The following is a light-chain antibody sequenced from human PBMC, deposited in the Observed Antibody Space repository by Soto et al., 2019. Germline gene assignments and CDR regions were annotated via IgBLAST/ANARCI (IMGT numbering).Light chain of an antibody. J-gene: IGKJ3*01. CDR2: DAS. CDR1: QSVSSY. Sequence: EIGLTQSPATLSLSPGERATLSCRASQSVSSYLVWYQQKPGQAPRLLIYDASTRATGIPARFSGSGSGTDVTLTISSLEPDDFSVYYCQQRSNWPPFTLGPGTKVDI. V-gene: IGKV3-11*01. CDR3: QQRSNWPPFT.